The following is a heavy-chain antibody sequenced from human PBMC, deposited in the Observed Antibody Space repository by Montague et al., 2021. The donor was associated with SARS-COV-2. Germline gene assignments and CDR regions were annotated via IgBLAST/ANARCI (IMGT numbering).Heavy chain of an antibody. CDR3: ARAGEDYYYDSSGFLY. CDR2: ISNSGDTK. V-gene: IGHV3-48*03. CDR1: GFIFSSYE. Sequence: SLRLSCAASGFIFSSYEMNWVRQAPGKGLEWVSYISNSGDTKYYADSVKGRFTISRDNVKNSLYLQMSSLRAEDTAVYYCARAGEDYYYDSSGFLYWGQGILVTVSS. J-gene: IGHJ4*02. D-gene: IGHD3-22*01.